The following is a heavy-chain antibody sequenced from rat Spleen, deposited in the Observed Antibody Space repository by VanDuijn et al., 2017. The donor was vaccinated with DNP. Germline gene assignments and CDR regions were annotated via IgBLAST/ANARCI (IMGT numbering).Heavy chain of an antibody. J-gene: IGHJ4*01. Sequence: EVQLVESGGGLVQPGRSLKLSCAASGFTFSAYYMAWVRQAPAKGLEWVAYIGSPAYAPYSTDSVKGRFTVSRDNAKNTQYLQMDSLRSEETATYYCARHGEVHLRYAMDAWGQGTSVTVSS. CDR3: ARHGEVHLRYAMDA. CDR2: IGSPAYAP. D-gene: IGHD1-5*01. CDR1: GFTFSAYY. V-gene: IGHV5S11*01.